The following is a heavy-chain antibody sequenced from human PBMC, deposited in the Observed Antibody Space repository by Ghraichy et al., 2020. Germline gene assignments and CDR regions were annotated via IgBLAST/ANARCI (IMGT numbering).Heavy chain of an antibody. Sequence: GESLNISCAASGFTFSSYSMNWVRQAPGKGLEWVSYISSSSSTIYYADSVKGRFTISRDNAKNSLYLQMNSLRDEDTAVYYCARDWSQVRGVISHYYYYYGMDVWGQGTTVTVSS. CDR1: GFTFSSYS. V-gene: IGHV3-48*02. CDR2: ISSSSSTI. J-gene: IGHJ6*02. CDR3: ARDWSQVRGVISHYYYYYGMDV. D-gene: IGHD3-10*01.